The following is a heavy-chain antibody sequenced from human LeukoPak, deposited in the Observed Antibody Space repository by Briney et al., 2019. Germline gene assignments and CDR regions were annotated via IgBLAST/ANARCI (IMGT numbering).Heavy chain of an antibody. CDR1: GLTFSSYG. CDR2: ISYDGTNT. J-gene: IGHJ4*02. D-gene: IGHD5-18*01. V-gene: IGHV3-30*03. Sequence: GRSLRLSCVASGLTFSSYGMHWVRQAPGKGLEWVAVISYDGTNTYYGDSVRGRFTISRGNSKNTLFLQMNSLRVEDTAVYYCARDNEHSYCDYWGQGTLVTVSS. CDR3: ARDNEHSYCDY.